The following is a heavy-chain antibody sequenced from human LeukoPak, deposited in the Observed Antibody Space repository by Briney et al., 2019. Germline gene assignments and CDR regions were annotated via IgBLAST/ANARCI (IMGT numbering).Heavy chain of an antibody. D-gene: IGHD1-14*01. CDR1: GFTFGGHG. CDR2: INTDGGRT. Sequence: GGSLRLSCAASGFTFGGHGMSWVRHVPGKGLEWVSGINTDGGRTDYADSVKGRFTIFRDNAKRSLYLQMNSLRAEDTAVYYCARENPAGDAFDIWGQGTMVTVSS. V-gene: IGHV3-20*04. CDR3: ARENPAGDAFDI. J-gene: IGHJ3*02.